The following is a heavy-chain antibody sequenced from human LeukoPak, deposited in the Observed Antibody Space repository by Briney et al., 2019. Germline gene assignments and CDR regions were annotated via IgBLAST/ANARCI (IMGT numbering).Heavy chain of an antibody. J-gene: IGHJ6*02. Sequence: TSETLSLTCTVSGDSISSYYWSWIRQSPGKGLEWIGHIYYSGGTRYNASLKSRLTISVDTSKEQFSLKVTSVTAADTAVYYCARHGAGTTGRLYYYNGMDVWGQGTRVTVSS. V-gene: IGHV4-59*08. CDR2: IYYSGGT. D-gene: IGHD4-11*01. CDR1: GDSISSYY. CDR3: ARHGAGTTGRLYYYNGMDV.